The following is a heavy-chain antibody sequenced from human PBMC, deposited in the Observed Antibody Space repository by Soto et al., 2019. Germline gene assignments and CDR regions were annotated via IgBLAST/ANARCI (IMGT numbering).Heavy chain of an antibody. CDR1: GYTFTSYD. J-gene: IGHJ6*02. V-gene: IGHV1-8*01. Sequence: ASVKVSCKASGYTFTSYDINWVRQATGQGLEWMGWMNPNSGDTNYAQKFQGRVTMTIDTSTTTAYMELRSLTSDDTAVYYCAKNGQPPCYYYGLDVWGQGTTVTVSS. D-gene: IGHD2-8*01. CDR3: AKNGQPPCYYYGLDV. CDR2: MNPNSGDT.